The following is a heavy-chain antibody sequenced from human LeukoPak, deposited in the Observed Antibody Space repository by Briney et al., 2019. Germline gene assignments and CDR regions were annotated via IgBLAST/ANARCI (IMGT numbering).Heavy chain of an antibody. V-gene: IGHV1-2*02. CDR3: ATFAGEHQAPFDH. CDR1: GYTFTGYC. D-gene: IGHD1-26*01. Sequence: ASVTVSCKASGYTFTGYCMHWVRQPPGQGLEWMGWINPNTGGTNYAQKFQGRVTMTRDTSISTAYMELSRLRSDDTAVYYCATFAGEHQAPFDHWGQGTLVTVSS. J-gene: IGHJ4*02. CDR2: INPNTGGT.